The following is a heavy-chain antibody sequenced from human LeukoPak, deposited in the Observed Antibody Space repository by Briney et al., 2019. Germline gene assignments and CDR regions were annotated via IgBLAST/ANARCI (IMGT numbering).Heavy chain of an antibody. CDR3: ARVKGSNWSDP. D-gene: IGHD6-6*01. J-gene: IGHJ5*02. CDR1: GVSISIYY. V-gene: IGHV4-59*01. Sequence: SETLSLTCTVSGVSISIYYWSWIRQPPGKGLEWIGYIYNSESTYYNPSLKSRVTISLDTSKNQFSLRLNSVTAADTAVYYCARVKGSNWSDPWGQGTLVTVSS. CDR2: IYNSEST.